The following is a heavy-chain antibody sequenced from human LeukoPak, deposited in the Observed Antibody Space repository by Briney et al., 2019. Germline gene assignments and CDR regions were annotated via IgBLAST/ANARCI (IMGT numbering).Heavy chain of an antibody. Sequence: SETLSLTCTVSGASISSNYWSWIRQPPGKGLEWIGYIYNRGSTNYNPSLTRRVTISADASKNQFSLKLSPVTAADTAVYYCARHGVSYYYYYMDVWGKGTAVTVSS. CDR2: IYNRGST. CDR3: ARHGVSYYYYYMDV. V-gene: IGHV4-59*08. CDR1: GASISSNY. J-gene: IGHJ6*03.